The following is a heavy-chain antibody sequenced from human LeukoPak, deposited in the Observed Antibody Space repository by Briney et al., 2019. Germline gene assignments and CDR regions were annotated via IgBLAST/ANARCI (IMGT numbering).Heavy chain of an antibody. CDR3: ARGADFWSSPFDY. CDR2: IYSGGST. J-gene: IGHJ4*02. CDR1: GFTVSSNY. Sequence: GGSLRLSCAASGFTVSSNYMSWVRQAPGKGLEWVSIIYSGGSTYYADSVKGRFTISRDNSKNTLCLQMNSLRAEDTAVYYCARGADFWSSPFDYWGQGTLVTVSS. V-gene: IGHV3-53*01. D-gene: IGHD3-3*01.